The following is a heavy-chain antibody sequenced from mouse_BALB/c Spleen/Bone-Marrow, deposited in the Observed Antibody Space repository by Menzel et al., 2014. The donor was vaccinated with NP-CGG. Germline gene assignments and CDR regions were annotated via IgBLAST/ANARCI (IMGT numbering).Heavy chain of an antibody. D-gene: IGHD1-1*01. CDR3: SRSLWLTPYFDY. CDR2: TWWDDVK. V-gene: IGHV8-8*01. J-gene: IGHJ2*01. Sequence: QVTLKECGPGILQPSQTLSPTCSFSGFSLSTSGMGVGWIRQPSGKGLEWLAHTWWDDVKRYNPALKSRLTISKDTSSRQVFLKIASVDTADTATNCCSRSLWLTPYFDYWGQGTTLTVSS. CDR1: GFSLSTSGMG.